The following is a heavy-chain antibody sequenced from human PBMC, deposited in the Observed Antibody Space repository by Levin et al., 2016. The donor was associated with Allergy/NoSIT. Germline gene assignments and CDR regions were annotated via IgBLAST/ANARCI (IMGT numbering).Heavy chain of an antibody. CDR2: IYTSGST. D-gene: IGHD6-13*01. CDR3: ARDHSSSSYRADYYYYYGMDV. CDR1: GGSISSGSYY. V-gene: IGHV4-61*02. J-gene: IGHJ6*02. Sequence: SETLSLTCTVSGGSISSGSYYWSWIRQPAGKGLEWIGRIYTSGSTNYNPSLKSRVTISVDTSKNQFSLKLSSVTAADTAVYYCARDHSSSSYRADYYYYYGMDVWGQGTTVTVSS.